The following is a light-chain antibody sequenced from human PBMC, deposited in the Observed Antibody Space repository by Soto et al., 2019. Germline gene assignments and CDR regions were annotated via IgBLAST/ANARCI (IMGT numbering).Light chain of an antibody. CDR2: LNSDGSH. V-gene: IGLV4-69*01. Sequence: QLVLTQSPSASASLGASVKLTCTLSSGHNNYAIAWHQQQPEKGPRYLMKLNSDGSHSKGGGIPDRFSGSSSGAERYLTISSLQSEDEADYYCQTWGTGTWVFGGGTKLTVL. J-gene: IGLJ3*02. CDR1: SGHNNYA. CDR3: QTWGTGTWV.